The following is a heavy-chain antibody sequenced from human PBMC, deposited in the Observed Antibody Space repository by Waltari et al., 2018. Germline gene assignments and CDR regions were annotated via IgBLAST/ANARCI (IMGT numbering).Heavy chain of an antibody. CDR3: ARVCYSSSWYHPHYYYYYMDV. D-gene: IGHD6-13*01. CDR1: GGTFSSYA. V-gene: IGHV1-69*14. Sequence: QVQLVQSGAEVKKPGSSVKVSCKASGGTFSSYAISWVRQAPGQGLEWMGGIIPIFGTANYAQKFQGRVTITADKSTSTAYMELSSLRSEDTAVYYCARVCYSSSWYHPHYYYYYMDVWGKGTTVTVSS. J-gene: IGHJ6*03. CDR2: IIPIFGTA.